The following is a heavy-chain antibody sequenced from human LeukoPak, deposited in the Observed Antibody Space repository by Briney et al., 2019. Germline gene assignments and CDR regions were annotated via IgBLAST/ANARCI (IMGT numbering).Heavy chain of an antibody. Sequence: ASVKVSCKASGYIFTDYYMHWVRQAPGQELGWMGRINPNSGGTNYAQKFQGRVTMTRDTSISTAYTELSSLRSEDTATYYCARAFRIQLWLLEDSSGAHPPDWGQGTLVTVSS. V-gene: IGHV1/OR15-1*01. CDR3: ARAFRIQLWLLEDSSGAHPPD. J-gene: IGHJ4*02. CDR2: INPNSGGT. CDR1: GYIFTDYY. D-gene: IGHD5-18*01.